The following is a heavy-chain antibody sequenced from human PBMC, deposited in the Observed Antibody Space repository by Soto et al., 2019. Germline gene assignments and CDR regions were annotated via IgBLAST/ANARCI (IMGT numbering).Heavy chain of an antibody. CDR3: AGRYIGLMYYYGMDV. Sequence: QVQLVQSGAGVNKPGSSVKVSCKASGFTFSSYAISWVRQAPGQGLEWMGGIIPIFGTANYAQKFQGRVTITADESTSTAYMGLSSLRSEDTAVYYCAGRYIGLMYYYGMDVWGQGTTVTVS. CDR2: IIPIFGTA. J-gene: IGHJ6*02. CDR1: GFTFSSYA. V-gene: IGHV1-69*01. D-gene: IGHD2-8*01.